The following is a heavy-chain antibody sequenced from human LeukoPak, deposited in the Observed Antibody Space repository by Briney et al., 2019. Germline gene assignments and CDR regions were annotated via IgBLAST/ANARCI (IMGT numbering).Heavy chain of an antibody. Sequence: GGSLRLSCAASGFTFSSYGMSWVRQAPGKGLEWVSAISDGGDIYSAESVKGRFTISRDNSKNTVYLQMNSLRADDTALYYCAKGTLGSCSGAACYEFDNWGQGTLVTVSS. D-gene: IGHD2-2*01. CDR1: GFTFSSYG. V-gene: IGHV3-23*01. CDR3: AKGTLGSCSGAACYEFDN. J-gene: IGHJ4*02. CDR2: ISDGGDI.